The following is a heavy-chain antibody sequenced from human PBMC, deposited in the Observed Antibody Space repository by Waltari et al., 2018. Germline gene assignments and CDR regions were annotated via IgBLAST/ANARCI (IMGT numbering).Heavy chain of an antibody. Sequence: QVQLQESGPGLVKPSETLSLTCTVSGGSISSYYWRWIRQPAGKGLEWIGRIYTSGSTNNNPGRKSRVTKSVDTSKNQFTLKLSSVTAAETAVYYCARVKDSSGPPGAFDIWGQGTMVTVSS. J-gene: IGHJ3*02. CDR2: IYTSGST. CDR1: GGSISSYY. CDR3: ARVKDSSGPPGAFDI. V-gene: IGHV4-4*07. D-gene: IGHD3-22*01.